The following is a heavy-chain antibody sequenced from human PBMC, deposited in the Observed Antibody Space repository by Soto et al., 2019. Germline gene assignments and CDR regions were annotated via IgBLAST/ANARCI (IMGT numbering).Heavy chain of an antibody. CDR3: ARELGGYCTNGVCPYAFDF. CDR2: ISAYNGNT. CDR1: GYTFTSYG. J-gene: IGHJ3*01. Sequence: ASVKVSCKASGYTFTSYGISWVRQAPGQGLEWMGWISAYNGNTNYAQKLQGRVTITTDTSTSTAYMELRSLRSEDTAVYYCARELGGYCTNGVCPYAFDFWGQGTMVTVSS. V-gene: IGHV1-18*01. D-gene: IGHD2-8*01.